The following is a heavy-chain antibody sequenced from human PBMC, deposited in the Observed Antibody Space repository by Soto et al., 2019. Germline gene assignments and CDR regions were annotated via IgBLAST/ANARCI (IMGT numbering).Heavy chain of an antibody. V-gene: IGHV1-18*04. CDR3: ARGGDSGSYYNWFDP. CDR2: ISAYNGNT. D-gene: IGHD1-26*01. J-gene: IGHJ5*02. Sequence: ALVKVSCKASGYTFTSYGISWVRQAPGQGLEWMGWISAYNGNTNYAQKLQGRVTMTTDTSTSTAYMELRSLRSDDTAVYYCARGGDSGSYYNWFDPWGQGTLVTVSS. CDR1: GYTFTSYG.